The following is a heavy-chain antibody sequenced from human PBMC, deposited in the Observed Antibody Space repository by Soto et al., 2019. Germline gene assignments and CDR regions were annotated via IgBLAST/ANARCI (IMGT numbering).Heavy chain of an antibody. V-gene: IGHV3-49*03. Sequence: GGSLRLSCTASGFTFGDYAMSWFRQAPGKGLEWVGFIRSKAYGGTTEYAASVKGRFTISRDDSKSIAYLQMNSLKTEDKAVYYCTRLSLPGPYYYYYMDVWGKGTTVTASS. J-gene: IGHJ6*03. CDR2: IRSKAYGGTT. CDR3: TRLSLPGPYYYYYMDV. D-gene: IGHD2-2*01. CDR1: GFTFGDYA.